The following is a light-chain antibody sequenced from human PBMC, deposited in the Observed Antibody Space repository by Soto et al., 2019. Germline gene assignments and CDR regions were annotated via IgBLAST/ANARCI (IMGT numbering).Light chain of an antibody. CDR3: SSFTSSNTWV. J-gene: IGLJ3*02. Sequence: QAVVTQPASVSGSPGQSITISCTGTSSDVGGYNSVCWHQQHPGKAPKLMIYEVRNRPSGVSDRFSASKSGNTASLTISGLQADDEADYYCSSFTSSNTWVFGGGTQLTVL. CDR2: EVR. V-gene: IGLV2-14*01. CDR1: SSDVGGYNS.